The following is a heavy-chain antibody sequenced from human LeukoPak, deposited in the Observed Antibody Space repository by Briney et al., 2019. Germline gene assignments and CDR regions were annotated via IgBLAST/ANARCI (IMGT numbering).Heavy chain of an antibody. CDR3: AREPPDYYDSSGFDY. CDR2: IKEDGTEK. J-gene: IGHJ4*02. CDR1: GFIFIDYW. D-gene: IGHD3-22*01. V-gene: IGHV3-7*01. Sequence: PGGSLRLSCAASGFIFIDYWMYWVRKAPGKGLAWVANIKEDGTEKNYVDSVKGRFTISRDNAKNSLYLQMNSLRAEDTAVYYCAREPPDYYDSSGFDYWGQGTLVTVSS.